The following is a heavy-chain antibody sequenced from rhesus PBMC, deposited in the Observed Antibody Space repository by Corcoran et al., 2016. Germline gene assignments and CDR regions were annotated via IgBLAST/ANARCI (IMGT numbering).Heavy chain of an antibody. D-gene: IGHD6-31*01. CDR2: IYGSGGGT. CDR3: AREVIAAAGMDY. V-gene: IGHV4-106*01. Sequence: QVQLQESGPGLVKPSETLSLTCAVSGGSISDDYYWSWIRQPPGKGLVWIGYIYGSGGGTNYNPSLKNRVTISRDTSKNQFSLKLSSVTAADTAVYYCAREVIAAAGMDYWGQGVLVTVSS. CDR1: GGSISDDYY. J-gene: IGHJ4*01.